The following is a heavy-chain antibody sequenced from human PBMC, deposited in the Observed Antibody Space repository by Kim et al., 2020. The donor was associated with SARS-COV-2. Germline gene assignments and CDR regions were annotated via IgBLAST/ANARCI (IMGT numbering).Heavy chain of an antibody. CDR1: GGSISSGGYY. CDR3: ASRTFITGTRDYYYYYDMEV. Sequence: SETLSLTCTVSGGSISSGGYYWSWIRQHPGKGLEWIGYIYYSGSTYYNPSLKSRVTISVDTSKNQFSLKLSSVTAADTAVYYCASRTFITGTRDYYYYYDMEVWGQGTTVNVSS. V-gene: IGHV4-31*03. J-gene: IGHJ6*02. D-gene: IGHD1-20*01. CDR2: IYYSGST.